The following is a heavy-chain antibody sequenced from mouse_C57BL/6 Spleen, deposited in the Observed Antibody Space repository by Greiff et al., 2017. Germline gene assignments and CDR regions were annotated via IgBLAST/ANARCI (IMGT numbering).Heavy chain of an antibody. CDR2: IDPSDSYT. CDR3: ARFRGGYYYGRNY. CDR1: GYTFTSYW. V-gene: IGHV1-50*01. Sequence: PGASVKLSCKASGYTFTSYWMQWVKQRPGQGLEWIGEIDPSDSYTNYNQKFKGKATLTVDTSSSTAYMQLSSLTSEDSAVYYCARFRGGYYYGRNYWGQGTTLTVSS. D-gene: IGHD1-1*01. J-gene: IGHJ2*01.